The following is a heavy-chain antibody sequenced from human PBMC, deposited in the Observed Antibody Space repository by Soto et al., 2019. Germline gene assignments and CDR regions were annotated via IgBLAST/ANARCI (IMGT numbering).Heavy chain of an antibody. CDR3: ARHRSYATSHAFDI. D-gene: IGHD4-17*01. V-gene: IGHV4-39*01. CDR2: IYYSGST. CDR1: GGSFSSSSYY. J-gene: IGHJ3*02. Sequence: QLQLQESGPGLVKPSETLSLTCTVSGGSFSSSSYYWGWIRQPPGKGLEWIGSIYYSGSTYYNPSLKSRVTISVDTSKNQFSLKLSSVTAADTAVYYCARHRSYATSHAFDIWGQGTMVTVSS.